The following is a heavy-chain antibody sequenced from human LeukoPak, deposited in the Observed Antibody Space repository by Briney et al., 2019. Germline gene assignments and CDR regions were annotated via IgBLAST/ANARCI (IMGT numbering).Heavy chain of an antibody. J-gene: IGHJ4*02. D-gene: IGHD5-18*01. CDR1: GYTFTSYY. V-gene: IGHV1-46*01. CDR2: INPSGGST. CDR3: ARDTKLDVDTAVVPDY. Sequence: ASVKVSCKASGYTFTSYYMHWVRQAPGQGLEWMGIINPSGGSTSYAQKFQGRVTMTRDTSTSTVYMELSSLRSEDTAVYYCARDTKLDVDTAVVPDYWGQGTLVTVSS.